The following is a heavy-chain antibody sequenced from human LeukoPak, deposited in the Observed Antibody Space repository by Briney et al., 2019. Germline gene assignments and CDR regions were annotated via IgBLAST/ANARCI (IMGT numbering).Heavy chain of an antibody. D-gene: IGHD3-10*01. J-gene: IGHJ5*02. CDR1: GYSISSGYY. CDR3: ARSRWDYYGSGSYYPQPYKWFDP. V-gene: IGHV4-38-2*02. Sequence: SETLSLTCTVSGYSISSGYYWGWIRQPPGKGLEWIGSIYHSGSTYYNPSLKSRVTISVDTSKNQFSLKLSSVTAADTAVYYCARSRWDYYGSGSYYPQPYKWFDPWGQGTLVTVSS. CDR2: IYHSGST.